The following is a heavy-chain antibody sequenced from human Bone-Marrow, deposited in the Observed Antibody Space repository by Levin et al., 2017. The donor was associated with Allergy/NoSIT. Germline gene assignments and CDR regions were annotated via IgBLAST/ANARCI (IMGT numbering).Heavy chain of an antibody. J-gene: IGHJ4*02. V-gene: IGHV3-21*01. CDR3: ARDARIRGVGANGEDY. D-gene: IGHD1-26*01. CDR2: ISSSSSYI. Sequence: GGSLRLSCAASGFTFSNYSMNWVRQAPGKGLEWVSSISSSSSYIYYADSVKGRFTISRDNAKNSLYLQMNSLRAEDTAVYYCARDARIRGVGANGEDYWGQGTLVTVSS. CDR1: GFTFSNYS.